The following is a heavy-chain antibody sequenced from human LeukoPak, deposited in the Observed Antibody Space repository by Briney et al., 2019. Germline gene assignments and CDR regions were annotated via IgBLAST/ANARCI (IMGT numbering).Heavy chain of an antibody. CDR1: GGTFSSYA. J-gene: IGHJ4*02. V-gene: IGHV1-69*11. CDR3: ARSRGYSYGYEGAYYFDY. Sequence: VASVKVSCKASGGTFSSYAISWVRQAPGQGLEWMGRIIPILGTANYAQKFQGRVTITTDESTSTAYMELSSLRSEDTAVYYCARSRGYSYGYEGAYYFDYWGQGTLVTVSS. D-gene: IGHD5-18*01. CDR2: IIPILGTA.